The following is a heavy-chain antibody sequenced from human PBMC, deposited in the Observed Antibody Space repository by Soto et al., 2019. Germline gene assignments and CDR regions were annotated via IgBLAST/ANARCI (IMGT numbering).Heavy chain of an antibody. V-gene: IGHV4-34*01. CDR2: INLSGRS. D-gene: IGHD3-3*01. Sequence: QVQLQQWGAGLLKPSETLSLTCAVDGGSSSGYFWSWIRQPPGKGLEWIGEINLSGRSDYNPSLKSRVTISVDTSKNQFSLILTSVTAADTGVYFCARAEWLHYFDPWGQGTLVTVSS. CDR1: GGSSSGYF. CDR3: ARAEWLHYFDP. J-gene: IGHJ5*02.